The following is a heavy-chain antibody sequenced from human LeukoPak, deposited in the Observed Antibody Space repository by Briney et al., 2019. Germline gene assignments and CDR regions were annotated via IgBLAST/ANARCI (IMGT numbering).Heavy chain of an antibody. CDR1: GFTFRDHW. Sequence: GGSLRLSCEASGFTFRDHWMHWVRQVPGKGLVWVSRINGYETSTAYADSVKGRFTISRDNARNTLYLQMNSLRVEDTAIYYCARDRAESNWTNHTLFDSWGQGTPVTVSS. CDR3: ARDRAESNWTNHTLFDS. CDR2: INGYETST. J-gene: IGHJ4*02. D-gene: IGHD1/OR15-1a*01. V-gene: IGHV3-74*01.